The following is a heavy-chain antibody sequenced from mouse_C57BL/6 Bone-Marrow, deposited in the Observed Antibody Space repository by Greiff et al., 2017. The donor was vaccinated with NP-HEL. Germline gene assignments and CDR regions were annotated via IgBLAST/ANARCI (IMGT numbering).Heavy chain of an antibody. D-gene: IGHD1-1*01. CDR3: ARGDYYGSSPWFAY. V-gene: IGHV1-47*01. CDR2: FHPYNDAT. CDR1: GYTFTTYP. Sequence: VQLVESGAELVKPGASVKMSCKASGYTFTTYPIEWMKQNHGKSLEWIGNFHPYNDATKYNEKFKGKATLTVEKSSSTVYLELSRLTSDDSAVYYCARGDYYGSSPWFAYWGQGTLVTVSA. J-gene: IGHJ3*01.